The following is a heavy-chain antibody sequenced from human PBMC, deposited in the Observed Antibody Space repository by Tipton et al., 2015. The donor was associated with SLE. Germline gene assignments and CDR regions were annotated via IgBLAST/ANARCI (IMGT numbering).Heavy chain of an antibody. CDR1: GFTFRNYE. J-gene: IGHJ2*01. D-gene: IGHD5-12*01. Sequence: SLRLSCAASGFTFRNYEMTWVRRAPGKGLEWLSYINSGGSKIYYADSVKGRFIISRDNAEHSLNLQMNSLRAEDTAVYYCARGGDIVDYFDFWGRGTLVTVSA. V-gene: IGHV3-48*03. CDR2: INSGGSKI. CDR3: ARGGDIVDYFDF.